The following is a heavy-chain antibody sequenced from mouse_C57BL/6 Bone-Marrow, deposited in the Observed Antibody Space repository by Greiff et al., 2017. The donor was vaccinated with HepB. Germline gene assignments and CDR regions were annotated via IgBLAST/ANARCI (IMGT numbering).Heavy chain of an antibody. D-gene: IGHD2-1*01. V-gene: IGHV14-2*01. CDR1: GFNIKDYY. CDR2: IDPEDGET. J-gene: IGHJ1*03. CDR3: ALPYGNNWYFDV. Sequence: VQLQQSGAELVKPGASVKLSCTASGFNIKDYYIHWVKQRTEQGLEWIGMIDPEDGETKYAPKFQGKATITADTSSNTAYLQLSSLTSEDTAVYYCALPYGNNWYFDVWGTGTTVTVSS.